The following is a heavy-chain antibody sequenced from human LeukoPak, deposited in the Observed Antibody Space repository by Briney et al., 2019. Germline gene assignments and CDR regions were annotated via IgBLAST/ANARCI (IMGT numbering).Heavy chain of an antibody. V-gene: IGHV3-20*04. D-gene: IGHD3-10*02. CDR3: ARDRYYVLDY. J-gene: IGHJ4*02. CDR2: INWNGNTI. Sequence: PGGSLRLSCAAAGFIFDDYDISWVRQAPGKGLEWVSHINWNGNTIGYADSVKGRFTISRDNAKNSVYLQMNSLRAEDTAVYYCARDRYYVLDYWGQGILVTVSS. CDR1: GFIFDDYD.